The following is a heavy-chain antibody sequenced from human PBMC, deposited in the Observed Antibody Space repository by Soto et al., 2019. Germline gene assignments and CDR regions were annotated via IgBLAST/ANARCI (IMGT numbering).Heavy chain of an antibody. CDR2: IIPILGIA. J-gene: IGHJ6*02. D-gene: IGHD2-2*01. CDR3: ARGCCSSTSCPLRYGMDV. CDR1: GGTFSSYT. V-gene: IGHV1-69*02. Sequence: QVQLVQSGAEVKKPGSSVKVSCKASGGTFSSYTISWVRQAPGQGLEWMGRIIPILGIANYAQKFQGRVTITADKSTSTAFVELRSLRSEDTAVYYWARGCCSSTSCPLRYGMDVWGQGTTVTVSS.